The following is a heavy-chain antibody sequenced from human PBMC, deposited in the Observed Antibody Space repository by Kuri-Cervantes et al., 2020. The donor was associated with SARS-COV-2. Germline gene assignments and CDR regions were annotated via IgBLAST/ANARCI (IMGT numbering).Heavy chain of an antibody. CDR1: GWTFSSYG. V-gene: IGHV3-33*01. CDR2: IWYDGSNK. CDR3: ARDMWTYQYDSSCLTFDY. D-gene: IGHD3-22*01. Sequence: GGSLRLSCAASGWTFSSYGLHWVRQAPGKGLEWVAVIWYDGSNKYYADSVKGRFIISRDNSKNTLYMQITILRAETTAVYYWARDMWTYQYDSSCLTFDYWGQGTMVTVSS. J-gene: IGHJ4*02.